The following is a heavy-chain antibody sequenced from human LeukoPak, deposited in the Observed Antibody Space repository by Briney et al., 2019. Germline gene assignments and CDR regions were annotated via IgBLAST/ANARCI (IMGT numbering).Heavy chain of an antibody. V-gene: IGHV4-34*01. D-gene: IGHD6-19*01. CDR2: INHSGST. J-gene: IGHJ4*02. CDR3: AGLPGQWLVQDY. Sequence: SETLSLTCAVYGGSFSGYYWSWIRQPPGKGLEWIGEINHSGSTNYNPSLKSRVTISVDTSKNQFSLKLSSVTAADTAVYYCAGLPGQWLVQDYWGQGTLVTVSS. CDR1: GGSFSGYY.